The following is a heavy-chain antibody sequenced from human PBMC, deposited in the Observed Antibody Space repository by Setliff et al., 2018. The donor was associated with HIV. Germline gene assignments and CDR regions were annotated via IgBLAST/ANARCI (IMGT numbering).Heavy chain of an antibody. V-gene: IGHV3-64D*08. CDR1: GFTFSSFS. D-gene: IGHD3-3*01. J-gene: IGHJ4*02. CDR2: INGNGQTT. Sequence: QTGGSLRLSCSSYGFTFSSFSMHWVRQAPGKGLQYVAGINGNGQTTYYGDSVKGRFTISRDNSKNTLSLQLNSLRPEDTAMYHCVRDFEYWSGVFVWGYFHFWGQGTPVTVSS. CDR3: VRDFEYWSGVFVWGYFHF.